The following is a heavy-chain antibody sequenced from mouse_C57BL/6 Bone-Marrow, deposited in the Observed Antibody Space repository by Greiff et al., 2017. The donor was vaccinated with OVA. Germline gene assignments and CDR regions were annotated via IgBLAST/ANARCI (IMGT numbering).Heavy chain of an antibody. J-gene: IGHJ1*03. CDR3: ARGGYRYFDV. Sequence: EVMLVESGGDLVKPGGSLKLSCAASGFTFSSYGMSWVRQTPDKRLEWVATISSGGSYTYYPDSVTGRFTISRDNAKNTLYLQMSSLKSEDTAMYYCARGGYRYFDVWGTGTTVTVSS. CDR2: ISSGGSYT. CDR1: GFTFSSYG. V-gene: IGHV5-6*01.